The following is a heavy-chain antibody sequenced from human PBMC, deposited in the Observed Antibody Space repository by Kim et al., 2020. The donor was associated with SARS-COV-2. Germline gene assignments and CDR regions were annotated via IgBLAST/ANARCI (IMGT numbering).Heavy chain of an antibody. CDR3: AKDPGTITFGGVIVIGAFDY. D-gene: IGHD3-16*02. V-gene: IGHV3-23*01. CDR2: ISGSGGST. CDR1: GFTFSSYA. Sequence: GGSLRLSCAASGFTFSSYAMSWVRQAPGKGLEWVSAISGSGGSTYYADSVKGRFTISRDNSKNTLYLQMNSLRAEDTAVYYCAKDPGTITFGGVIVIGAFDYWGQGTLGTVSS. J-gene: IGHJ4*02.